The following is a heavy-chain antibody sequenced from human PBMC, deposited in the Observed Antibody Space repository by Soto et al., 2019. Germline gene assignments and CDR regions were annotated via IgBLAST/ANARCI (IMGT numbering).Heavy chain of an antibody. V-gene: IGHV1-46*01. CDR2: INPSGGST. CDR1: GYTFTSYY. Sequence: AASVKVSCKASGYTFTSYYMHWVRQAPGQGLEWMGIINPSGGSTSYAQKFQGRVTMTRDASTSTVYMELSILSSEDTAVYYCARARIWSSSSIVSYYYCLDVWGQGTTVTVSS. CDR3: ARARIWSSSSIVSYYYCLDV. D-gene: IGHD6-6*01. J-gene: IGHJ6*02.